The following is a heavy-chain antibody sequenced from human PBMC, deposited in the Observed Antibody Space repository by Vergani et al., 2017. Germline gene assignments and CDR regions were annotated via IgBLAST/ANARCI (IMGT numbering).Heavy chain of an antibody. J-gene: IGHJ2*01. D-gene: IGHD2-15*01. CDR1: GYTFTGYY. Sequence: QVQLVQSGAEVKKPGASVKVSCKASGYTFTGYYMHWVRQAPGQGLEWMGWINPNSGGTNYAQKFQGRVTMTRDTSISTAYLVLSRLRSDDTAVYYCARVYCSGGSCHSRDWYFVLWGRGTLVTVSS. CDR2: INPNSGGT. V-gene: IGHV1-2*02. CDR3: ARVYCSGGSCHSRDWYFVL.